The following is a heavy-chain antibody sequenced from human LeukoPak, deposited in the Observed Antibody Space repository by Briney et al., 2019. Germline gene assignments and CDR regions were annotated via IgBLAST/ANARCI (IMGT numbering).Heavy chain of an antibody. CDR3: AKGYDYRSGAGSFDY. D-gene: IGHD3-10*01. CDR2: ISYDGNNK. CDR1: GLTFSSYN. V-gene: IGHV3-30*18. J-gene: IGHJ4*02. Sequence: GGSLRLPCAASGLTFSSYNMHWVRQAPGKGLEWVAVISYDGNNKYYADSVKGRFTISRDNSKNTLYLQMNSLRAEDTAVYYCAKGYDYRSGAGSFDYWGQGTQVTVSS.